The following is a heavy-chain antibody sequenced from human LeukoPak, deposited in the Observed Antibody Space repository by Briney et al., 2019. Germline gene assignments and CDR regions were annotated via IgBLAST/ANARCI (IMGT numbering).Heavy chain of an antibody. J-gene: IGHJ4*02. D-gene: IGHD3-22*01. CDR3: ARVNDYYDSSGYYPPDY. Sequence: GRSLRLSCAASGFTFSSYGMHWVRQAPGKGLEWVAVIWYDGSNKYYADSVKGRFTISRDNSKNTLYLQMNSLRAEDTAVYYCARVNDYYDSSGYYPPDYWGQGTLVTVSS. V-gene: IGHV3-33*01. CDR1: GFTFSSYG. CDR2: IWYDGSNK.